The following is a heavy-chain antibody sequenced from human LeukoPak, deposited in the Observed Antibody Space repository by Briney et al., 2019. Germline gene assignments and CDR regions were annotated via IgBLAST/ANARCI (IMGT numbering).Heavy chain of an antibody. CDR3: ARQHDSYFDY. J-gene: IGHJ4*02. D-gene: IGHD3-22*01. V-gene: IGHV4-39*01. CDR1: GGSISSSSYY. Sequence: SETLSLTCTVSGGSISSSSYYWGWIRQPPGEGLEWIGSIYYSGSTYYNPSLKSRVTISVDTSKNQFSLKLSSVTAADTAVYYCARQHDSYFDYWGQGTLVTVSS. CDR2: IYYSGST.